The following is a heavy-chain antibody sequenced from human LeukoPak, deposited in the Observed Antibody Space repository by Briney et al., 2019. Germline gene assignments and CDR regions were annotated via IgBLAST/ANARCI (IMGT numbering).Heavy chain of an antibody. CDR1: GDSFNNYA. D-gene: IGHD4-23*01. CDR3: ATGSNSAGYYYYMDV. Sequence: ASVKVSCKASGDSFNNYAFNWVRQAPGQGLEWMGRVIPILRVAYYAQQLQGRVTITADEATSTTYMELGSLRSEDTAVYYCATGSNSAGYYYYMDVWGKGTTVTVSS. J-gene: IGHJ6*03. V-gene: IGHV1-69*10. CDR2: VIPILRVA.